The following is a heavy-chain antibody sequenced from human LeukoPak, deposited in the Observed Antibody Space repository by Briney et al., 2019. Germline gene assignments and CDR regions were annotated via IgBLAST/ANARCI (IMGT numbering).Heavy chain of an antibody. D-gene: IGHD3-10*01. J-gene: IGHJ3*02. V-gene: IGHV3-66*01. CDR3: ARGRSVMRNDVFEI. CDR1: GFIVRSNY. Sequence: GGSLRLSCAASGFIVRSNYMSWVRQAPGQGLEWVSIIYSGGSIYYADSVKGRFTISRDNSKNTLYLQMNSLRAEDTAVYYCARGRSVMRNDVFEIWGQGTMVTVSS. CDR2: IYSGGSI.